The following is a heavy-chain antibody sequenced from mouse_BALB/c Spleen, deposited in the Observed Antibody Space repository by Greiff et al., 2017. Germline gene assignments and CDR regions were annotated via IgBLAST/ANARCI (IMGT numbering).Heavy chain of an antibody. CDR2: IYPGDGDT. D-gene: IGHD1-2*01. J-gene: IGHJ2*01. CDR1: GYTFTSYW. CDR3: TRSPLLRLLFDY. V-gene: IGHV1-87*01. Sequence: QVQLQQSGAELARPGASVKLSCKASGYTFTSYWMQWVKQRPGQGLEWIGAIYPGDGDTRYTQKFKGKATLTADKSSSTAYMELRSLTSEDSAVYYCTRSPLLRLLFDYWGQGTTLTVSS.